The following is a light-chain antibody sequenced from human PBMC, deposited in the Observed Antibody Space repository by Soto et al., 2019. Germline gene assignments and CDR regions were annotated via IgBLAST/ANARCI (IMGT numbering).Light chain of an antibody. Sequence: QPVLTQSPSASASLGASVKLTCTLSSGHSSYAIAWHQQQPEKGPRFLMKLNSDGSHSKGDVISDRFSGSSSGAERYLTISSLQFEDEADYYCQTWGTGIQVFGGGTKVTVL. V-gene: IGLV4-69*01. J-gene: IGLJ2*01. CDR2: LNSDGSH. CDR3: QTWGTGIQV. CDR1: SGHSSYA.